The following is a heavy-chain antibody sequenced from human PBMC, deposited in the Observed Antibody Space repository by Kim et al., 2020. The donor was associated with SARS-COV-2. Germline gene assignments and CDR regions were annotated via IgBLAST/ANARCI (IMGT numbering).Heavy chain of an antibody. V-gene: IGHV4-59*01. CDR2: IYYNGGS. CDR3: ARSLSGYCSSTSCSQGIADGARYWNFDL. CDR1: GGSIDTYY. D-gene: IGHD2-2*01. J-gene: IGHJ2*01. Sequence: SETLSLTCTVSGGSIDTYYWNWIRQPPGKGLEWIGNIYYNGGSNYNPSLKSRVTISVDTSKKQFSLELSSVTAADTALYYCARSLSGYCSSTSCSQGIADGARYWNFDLWGRGTLLTVSS.